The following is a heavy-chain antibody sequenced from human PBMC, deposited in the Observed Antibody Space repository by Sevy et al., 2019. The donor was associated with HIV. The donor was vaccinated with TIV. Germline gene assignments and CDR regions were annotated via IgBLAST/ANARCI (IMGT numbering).Heavy chain of an antibody. CDR1: GFTFSTYD. V-gene: IGHV3-30*02. D-gene: IGHD2-8*01. J-gene: IGHJ6*02. CDR2: IRYDGSNK. CDR3: ARGRKTTQEWLEELDYYYGMDV. Sequence: GGSLRLSCAASGFTFSTYDMHWVRQAPGKGLEWVAYIRYDGSNKYYGDSVRGRFTISRDNSKSTLYVQLNSLRAEDTAVYDCARGRKTTQEWLEELDYYYGMDVWGQGTSVTVSS.